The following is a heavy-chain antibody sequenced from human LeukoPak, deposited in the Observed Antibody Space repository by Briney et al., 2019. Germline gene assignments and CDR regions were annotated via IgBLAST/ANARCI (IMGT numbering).Heavy chain of an antibody. CDR3: ATDLTGPEDY. J-gene: IGHJ4*02. Sequence: PGGSLRLSCAASGFTFSSYWMHWVRHAPGKGLVWVSRINTDGSYTSYADSVKGRFTISRDNAKNTLYLQMNSLRADDTAVYYCATDLTGPEDYWGQGTLSPSPQ. CDR2: INTDGSYT. CDR1: GFTFSSYW. V-gene: IGHV3-74*01.